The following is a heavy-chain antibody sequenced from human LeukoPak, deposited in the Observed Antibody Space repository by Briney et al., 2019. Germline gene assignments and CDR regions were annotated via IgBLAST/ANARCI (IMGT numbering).Heavy chain of an antibody. CDR3: ARDGSLGSGPKWYFDL. J-gene: IGHJ2*01. CDR1: GFTFSNYY. V-gene: IGHV3-11*06. Sequence: GGSLRLSCAASGFTFSNYYMSWIRQAPGKGLEWVSYISSSSSYTYYADSVKGRFTISRDNSKNSLHLQMNSLRAEDTAVYYCARDGSLGSGPKWYFDLWGGGNQVTVSP. D-gene: IGHD2-15*01. CDR2: ISSSSSYT.